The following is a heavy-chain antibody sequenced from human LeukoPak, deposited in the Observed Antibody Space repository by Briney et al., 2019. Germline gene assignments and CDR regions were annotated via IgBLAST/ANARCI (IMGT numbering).Heavy chain of an antibody. Sequence: GGSLRLSCAASGFTFSSYAMSWVRQAPGKGLEWVSAISGSGGSTYYADSVKGRFTISRDNSKNTLYLQMNSLRAEDTAVYYCAKDSGSGWYQYGMDVWGQGTTVTVSS. V-gene: IGHV3-23*01. J-gene: IGHJ6*02. CDR3: AKDSGSGWYQYGMDV. CDR1: GFTFSSYA. CDR2: ISGSGGST. D-gene: IGHD6-19*01.